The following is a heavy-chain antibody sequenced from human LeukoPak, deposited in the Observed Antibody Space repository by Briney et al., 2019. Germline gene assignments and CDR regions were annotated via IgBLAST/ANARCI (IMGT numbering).Heavy chain of an antibody. D-gene: IGHD6-13*01. Sequence: SETLSLTCTVSGGSISSGYYWGWIRQPPGKGLEWIGSIYHSGSTYYNPSLKSRVTISVDTSKNQFSLKLSSVTAADTAVYYCARNLIPEQLVLNFWGQGTLVTVSS. J-gene: IGHJ4*02. CDR2: IYHSGST. V-gene: IGHV4-38-2*02. CDR1: GGSISSGYY. CDR3: ARNLIPEQLVLNF.